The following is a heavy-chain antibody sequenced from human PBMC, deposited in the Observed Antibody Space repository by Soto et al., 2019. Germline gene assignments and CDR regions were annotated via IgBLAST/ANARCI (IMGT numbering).Heavy chain of an antibody. D-gene: IGHD2-21*01. J-gene: IGHJ5*02. CDR1: GGSISSGGYS. V-gene: IGHV4-30-2*01. CDR3: ARAPYLFRGNLNWFDP. CDR2: IYHSGST. Sequence: SETLSLTCAVSGGSISSGGYSWSWIRQPPGKGLDWIGYIYHSGSTYYNPSLKSRVTISVDRSKNQFSLKLSSVTAADTAVYYCARAPYLFRGNLNWFDPWGQGTLVTLSS.